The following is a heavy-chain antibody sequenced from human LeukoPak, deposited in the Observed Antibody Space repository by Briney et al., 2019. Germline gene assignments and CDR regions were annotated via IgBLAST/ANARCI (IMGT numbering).Heavy chain of an antibody. J-gene: IGHJ5*02. CDR1: GGSISSYY. CDR2: IYYSGST. D-gene: IGHD3-10*01. Sequence: SETLSLTCTVSGGSISSYYWSWIRQPPGKGLEWIGYIYYSGSTNYNPSLKSRVTISVDTSKNQFSLKLSSVTAADTAVYYCARRGSTGSGSYWIENRFDPWGQGTLVTVSS. V-gene: IGHV4-59*01. CDR3: ARRGSTGSGSYWIENRFDP.